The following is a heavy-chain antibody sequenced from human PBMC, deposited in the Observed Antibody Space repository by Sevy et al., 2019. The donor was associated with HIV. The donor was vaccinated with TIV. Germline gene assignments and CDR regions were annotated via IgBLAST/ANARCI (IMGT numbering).Heavy chain of an antibody. Sequence: GGSLRLSCAVSGFSFDSYGMTWVRQAPGKGLEWVSGISGSGTRTYYADSVKGRFSISRDNSKNRLYLQMNSLRAEDTAVYYCAKDGEGIAAALGPQLSDYWGQGTLVTVSS. CDR2: ISGSGTRT. CDR3: AKDGEGIAAALGPQLSDY. J-gene: IGHJ4*02. D-gene: IGHD6-13*01. CDR1: GFSFDSYG. V-gene: IGHV3-23*01.